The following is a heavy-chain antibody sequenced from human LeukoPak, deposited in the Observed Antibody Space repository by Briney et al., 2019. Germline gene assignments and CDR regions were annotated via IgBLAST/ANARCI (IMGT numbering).Heavy chain of an antibody. J-gene: IGHJ4*02. CDR2: INHSGST. CDR1: GGSFSGYY. D-gene: IGHD3-22*01. CDR3: ARGPPGYYDSSGYRYYFDY. Sequence: SETLSLTCAVYGGSFSGYYWSWIRQPPGKGLEWIGEINHSGSTNYNPSLKSRVTISVDTSKNQFSLKLSSVTAADTAVYYCARGPPGYYDSSGYRYYFDYWGQGSLVTVSS. V-gene: IGHV4-34*01.